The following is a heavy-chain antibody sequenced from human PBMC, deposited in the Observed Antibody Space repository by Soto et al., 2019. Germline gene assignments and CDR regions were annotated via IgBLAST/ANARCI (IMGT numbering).Heavy chain of an antibody. J-gene: IGHJ5*01. V-gene: IGHV5-51*01. CDR3: ARRGDSSSFIDS. CDR2: IYPGDSDT. D-gene: IGHD6-19*01. CDR1: GYIFTNYW. Sequence: GESLKISCKVSGYIFTNYWINWVRQMPGKGLEWMGIIYPGDSDTRYNPSFQGQITISADKSINTAYLQWSSLKASDSAVYYCARRGDSSSFIDSWGQGPLVTVSS.